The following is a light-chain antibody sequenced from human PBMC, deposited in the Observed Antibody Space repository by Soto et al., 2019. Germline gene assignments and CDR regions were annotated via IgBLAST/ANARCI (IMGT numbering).Light chain of an antibody. J-gene: IGKJ1*01. V-gene: IGKV3-20*01. CDR1: QIVNSNY. CDR3: HQRQRWPRT. Sequence: EVVLTQSPGTLSLSPGERATLSCRASQIVNSNYLAWYQHKPGQSPRFLIYGASRRATGIPDRFSGSGTGTDFTLTITSLEPEDFAFYYCHQRQRWPRTFGQGTKVDIK. CDR2: GAS.